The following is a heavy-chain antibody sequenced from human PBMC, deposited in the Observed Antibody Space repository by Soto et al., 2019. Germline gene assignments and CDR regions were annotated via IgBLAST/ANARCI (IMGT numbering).Heavy chain of an antibody. CDR2: INGGNGNT. D-gene: IGHD4-4*01. J-gene: IGHJ4*02. Sequence: QVKVLQSGAEVKKPGASVKVSCKASEYTFTSYTMHWVRQAPGQRLEWMGWINGGNGNTKYSQKFQGRVTITRDTSASTAYMELSRLRSDDTAVYYCARELQGLYYFDYWGQGTLVTVSS. CDR3: ARELQGLYYFDY. CDR1: EYTFTSYT. V-gene: IGHV1-3*01.